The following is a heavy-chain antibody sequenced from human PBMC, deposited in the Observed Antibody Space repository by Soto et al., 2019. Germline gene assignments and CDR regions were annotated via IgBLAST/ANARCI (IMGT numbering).Heavy chain of an antibody. CDR1: GYTFTSYG. CDR3: ARDLRMSDFWSGPTNQHWSAP. V-gene: IGHV1-18*01. D-gene: IGHD3-3*01. J-gene: IGHJ5*02. Sequence: ASVKVSCKASGYTFTSYGISWVRQAPGQGLEWMGWISAYNGNTNYAQKLQGRVTMTTDTSTSTAYMELSSLRSEDTAVYYCARDLRMSDFWSGPTNQHWSAPWGKGTLVTVSS. CDR2: ISAYNGNT.